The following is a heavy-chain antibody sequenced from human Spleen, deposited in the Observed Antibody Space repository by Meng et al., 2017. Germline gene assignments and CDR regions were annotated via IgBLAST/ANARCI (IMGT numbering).Heavy chain of an antibody. D-gene: IGHD3-10*01. J-gene: IGHJ6*02. Sequence: GGSLRLSCEGSGFTFSNAYMTWVRQVPGKRLEWVGRIKSKPDGETIDYAAPVKGRFTISRDDSKNTVYLQMNSLRAEDTAVYYCARDRDYYGSGSLIYYYYGMDVWGQGTTVTVSS. CDR3: ARDRDYYGSGSLIYYYYGMDV. V-gene: IGHV3-15*01. CDR2: IKSKPDGETI. CDR1: GFTFSNAY.